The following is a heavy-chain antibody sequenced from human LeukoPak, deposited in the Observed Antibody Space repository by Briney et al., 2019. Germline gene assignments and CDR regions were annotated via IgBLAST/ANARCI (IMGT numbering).Heavy chain of an antibody. V-gene: IGHV4-34*01. CDR1: GGSFSGYY. D-gene: IGHD3-16*02. J-gene: IGHJ4*02. CDR3: ARGRFRGLRLEELSPRGYFDY. Sequence: SETLSLTCAVYGGSFSGYYWSWIRQPPGKGLEWIGEINHSGSTNYNPSLKSRVTISVDTSKNQFSLKLSSVTAADTAVYYCARGRFRGLRLEELSPRGYFDYWGQGTLVTVSS. CDR2: INHSGST.